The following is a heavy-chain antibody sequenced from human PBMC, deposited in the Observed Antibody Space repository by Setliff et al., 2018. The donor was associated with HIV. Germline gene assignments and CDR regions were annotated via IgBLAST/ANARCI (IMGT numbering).Heavy chain of an antibody. J-gene: IGHJ4*02. V-gene: IGHV4-39*01. CDR2: IRSSGDT. CDR3: TIPASSLAPN. D-gene: IGHD6-13*01. CDR1: GGSISSSPYY. Sequence: PSETLSLTCTVSGGSISSSPYYLGWIRQPPGKGLEWIASIRSSGDTYYNPSLQSRVIIYVGTSNNQISLKLTSVPAADTAVYSCTIPASSLAPNWGRGTQVAASS.